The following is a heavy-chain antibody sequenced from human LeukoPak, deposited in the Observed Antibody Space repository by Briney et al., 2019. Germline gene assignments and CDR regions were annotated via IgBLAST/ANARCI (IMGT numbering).Heavy chain of an antibody. V-gene: IGHV3-7*01. CDR1: GFTFSSYA. J-gene: IGHJ4*02. D-gene: IGHD4-17*01. CDR3: ARVLYGDYY. Sequence: PGGSLRLSCAASGFTFSSYAMHWVRQAPGKGLEWVANIKQDGSEKYYVDSVKGRFTISRDNAKNSLYLQMNSLRAEDTAVYYCARVLYGDYYWGQGTLVTVSS. CDR2: IKQDGSEK.